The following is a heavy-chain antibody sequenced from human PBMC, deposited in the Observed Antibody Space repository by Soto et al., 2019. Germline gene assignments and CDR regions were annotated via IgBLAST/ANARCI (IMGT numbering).Heavy chain of an antibody. D-gene: IGHD1-26*01. CDR1: GFTFSSYA. V-gene: IGHV3-30-3*01. CDR2: ISYDGSNK. CDR3: ARAGSSAFDY. J-gene: IGHJ4*02. Sequence: GGSLRLSCAASGFTFSSYAMLWVRQAPGKGLEWVAVISYDGSNKYYADSVKGRFTTSRDNSKNTLYLQMNSLRAEDTAVYYCARAGSSAFDYWGQGTLVTVSS.